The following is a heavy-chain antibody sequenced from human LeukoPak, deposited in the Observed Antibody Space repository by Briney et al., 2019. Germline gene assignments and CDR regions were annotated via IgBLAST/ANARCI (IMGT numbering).Heavy chain of an antibody. Sequence: GRSLRLSCAASGFIFNNFAMSWVRQAPGKGLEWVSGISGSGTSPYYADSVKGRFTISRDNSKNTVYLQMNSLRVEDTAVYYCAKSLRYSSGCHHFDYWGQGTLVTVSS. CDR2: ISGSGTSP. CDR1: GFIFNNFA. D-gene: IGHD6-19*01. J-gene: IGHJ4*02. V-gene: IGHV3-23*01. CDR3: AKSLRYSSGCHHFDY.